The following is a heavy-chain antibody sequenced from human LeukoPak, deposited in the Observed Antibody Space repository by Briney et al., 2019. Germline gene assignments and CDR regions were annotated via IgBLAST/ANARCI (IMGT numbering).Heavy chain of an antibody. CDR1: GGSISSSSYY. CDR3: ARVVKSGWYRYYYYYMDV. Sequence: PSETLSLTCTVSGGSISSSSYYWGWIRQPPGKGLEWIGSIYYSGSTYYNPSLKSRVTISVDTSKNQFSLKLSSVTAADTAVYYCARVVKSGWYRYYYYYMDVWGKGTTVTVSS. V-gene: IGHV4-39*07. D-gene: IGHD6-19*01. CDR2: IYYSGST. J-gene: IGHJ6*03.